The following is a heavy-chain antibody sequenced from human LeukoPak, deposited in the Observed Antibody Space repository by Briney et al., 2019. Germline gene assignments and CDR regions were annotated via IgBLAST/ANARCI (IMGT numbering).Heavy chain of an antibody. CDR1: GYTFTGYY. Sequence: ASVKVSCRASGYTFTGYYMHWVRQAPGQGLEWMGWINPNSGGTNYAQKFQGRVTMTRDTSISTAYMELSSLTFEDTAVYYCAIGEHRTGWYFAGAFDSWGQGTMLTVSS. J-gene: IGHJ3*01. V-gene: IGHV1-2*02. D-gene: IGHD6-19*01. CDR2: INPNSGGT. CDR3: AIGEHRTGWYFAGAFDS.